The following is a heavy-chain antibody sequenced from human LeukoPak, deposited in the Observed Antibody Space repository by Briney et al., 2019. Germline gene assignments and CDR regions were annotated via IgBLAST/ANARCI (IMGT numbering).Heavy chain of an antibody. D-gene: IGHD3-22*01. CDR3: ARDHDSSELYYYYGMDV. V-gene: IGHV4-30-4*08. Sequence: TPSETLSLTCTVSGGSISSSSYYWGWIRQPPGKGLEWIGYIYYSGSTYYNPSLKSRVTISVDTSKNQFSLKLSSVTAADTAVYYCARDHDSSELYYYYGMDVWGQGTTVTVSS. CDR2: IYYSGST. J-gene: IGHJ6*02. CDR1: GGSISSSSYY.